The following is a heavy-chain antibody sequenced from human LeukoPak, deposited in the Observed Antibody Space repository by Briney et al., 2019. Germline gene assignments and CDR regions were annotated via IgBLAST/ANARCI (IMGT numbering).Heavy chain of an antibody. D-gene: IGHD2-15*01. CDR2: INHSGST. V-gene: IGHV4-34*01. Sequence: SETLSLTCAVYGGSFSGYYWSWIRQPPGKGLEWIGEINHSGSTNYNPSLKSRVTISVDTSKNQFSLELSSVTAADTAVYYCAREIGYCSGGSCYDHYYYYGMDAWGHGTTVTVSS. J-gene: IGHJ6*02. CDR3: AREIGYCSGGSCYDHYYYYGMDA. CDR1: GGSFSGYY.